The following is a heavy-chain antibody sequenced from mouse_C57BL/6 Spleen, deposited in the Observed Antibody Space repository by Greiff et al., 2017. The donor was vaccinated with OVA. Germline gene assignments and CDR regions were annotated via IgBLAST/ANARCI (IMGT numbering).Heavy chain of an antibody. CDR3: ARGDLITTVVAPVAY. Sequence: QVQLQQSGAELARPGASVKLSCKASGYTFTSYGISWVKQRTGQGLEWIGEIYPRSGNTYYNEKFKGKATLTADKSSSTAYMELRSLTSEDSAVDFCARGDLITTVVAPVAYWGQGTLVTVSA. V-gene: IGHV1-81*01. D-gene: IGHD1-1*01. CDR2: IYPRSGNT. CDR1: GYTFTSYG. J-gene: IGHJ3*01.